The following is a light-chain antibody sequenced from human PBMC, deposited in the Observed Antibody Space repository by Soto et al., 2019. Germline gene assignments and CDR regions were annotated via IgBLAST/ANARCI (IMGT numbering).Light chain of an antibody. CDR3: QEYNTWPWT. J-gene: IGKJ1*01. Sequence: TLMPQSPDPLAVSPWASEPLSCRASQSVNNNLAWYQQKLGQAPRVLIYGASTRATGIPARFTGSGSGTEFILTITSLQSEDSAVYYCQEYNTWPWTFCQGTKVDIK. CDR1: QSVNNN. V-gene: IGKV3-15*01. CDR2: GAS.